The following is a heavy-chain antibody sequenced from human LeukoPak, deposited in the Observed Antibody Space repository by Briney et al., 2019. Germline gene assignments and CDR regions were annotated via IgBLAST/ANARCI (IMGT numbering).Heavy chain of an antibody. V-gene: IGHV4-39*07. Sequence: SETLSLTCTVSGGSVISGSSYWGWIRQPPGKGLEWIGNIYYSGSTYYNPSLQSRVTISVDTSQNQFSLTLSSVTAADTAVYYCARVKGNSSGWYFIGAFDIWGQGTMVTVST. CDR2: IYYSGST. J-gene: IGHJ3*02. D-gene: IGHD6-19*01. CDR1: GGSVISGSSY. CDR3: ARVKGNSSGWYFIGAFDI.